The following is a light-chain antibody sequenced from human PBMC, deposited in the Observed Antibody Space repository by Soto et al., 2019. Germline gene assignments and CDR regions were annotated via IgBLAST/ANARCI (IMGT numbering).Light chain of an antibody. Sequence: DVVVTQTQLSLSVAPGQPASISCRSNQSLVHSDGIAYFSWFQQRPGRSPRRLIYKVSNRDSGVPARFSGSGSGTDFALKISRVEAEDVGVYYCMQGTHWPITFGQGTRLEI. CDR1: QSLVHSDGIAY. CDR3: MQGTHWPIT. V-gene: IGKV2-30*02. J-gene: IGKJ5*01. CDR2: KVS.